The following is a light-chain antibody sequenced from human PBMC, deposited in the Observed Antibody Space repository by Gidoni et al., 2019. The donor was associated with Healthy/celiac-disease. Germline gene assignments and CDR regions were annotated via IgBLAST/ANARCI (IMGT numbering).Light chain of an antibody. V-gene: IGKV3-15*01. Sequence: PATLSVTPGERATLSCRASQSVSNNLAWYQQKPGQAPRLLIYDASNRATGIPARFSGSGSGTEFTLTISSLQSEDFAVYYCQQYNNWPLTFGGXTKVEIK. J-gene: IGKJ4*01. CDR1: QSVSNN. CDR2: DAS. CDR3: QQYNNWPLT.